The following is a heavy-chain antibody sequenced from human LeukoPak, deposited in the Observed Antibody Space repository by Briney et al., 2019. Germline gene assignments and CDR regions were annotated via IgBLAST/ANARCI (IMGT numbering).Heavy chain of an antibody. J-gene: IGHJ5*02. V-gene: IGHV3-74*01. Sequence: GGSLRLSCAASGFTFSSYWMHWVRQAPGKGLVWVSRTNNGGTSTDYADSVKGRFTISRDNAKNTLSLQMNSLRAEDTVVYYCAKDWSNYENWFDPWGQGTLVTVSS. CDR2: TNNGGTST. CDR1: GFTFSSYW. CDR3: AKDWSNYENWFDP. D-gene: IGHD4-11*01.